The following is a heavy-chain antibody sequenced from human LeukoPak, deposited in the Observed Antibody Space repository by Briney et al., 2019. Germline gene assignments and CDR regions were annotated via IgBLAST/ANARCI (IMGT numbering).Heavy chain of an antibody. D-gene: IGHD3-10*01. CDR3: ARDRYGSGSYYMSWFDP. Sequence: PSETLSVTCPVSGGSISSYYWSWIRQPAGKGLEWIGRIYTSGSTNYNPSLKSRVTMSVDTSKNQFSLKLTSVTAADTAVYYCARDRYGSGSYYMSWFDPCGQRKPVTVSS. CDR1: GGSISSYY. V-gene: IGHV4-4*07. J-gene: IGHJ5*02. CDR2: IYTSGST.